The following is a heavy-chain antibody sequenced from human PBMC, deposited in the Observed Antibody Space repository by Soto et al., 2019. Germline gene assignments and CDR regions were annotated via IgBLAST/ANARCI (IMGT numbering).Heavy chain of an antibody. Sequence: PGRSLSVSCEAPGFTLGRYGMNWVCQAPGKGLQWVSGISDNAGRTYYAESVKGRFTISRDNSKNTLFLQMNSLRAEESALYSCAKDKSIHKSSNYPSDYGGKGTLGTVS. V-gene: IGHV3-23*01. D-gene: IGHD4-4*01. CDR2: ISDNAGRT. J-gene: IGHJ4*02. CDR1: GFTLGRYG. CDR3: AKDKSIHKSSNYPSDY.